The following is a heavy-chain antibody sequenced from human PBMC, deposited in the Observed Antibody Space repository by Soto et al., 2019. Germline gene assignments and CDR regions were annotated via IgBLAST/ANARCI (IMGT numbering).Heavy chain of an antibody. Sequence: ASVKVSCKASGYTFTSYGISWVRQAPGQGLEWMGWISAYNGNTNYAQKLQGRVTMTTDTSTSTAYMELRSLRSDDTAVYYCARDNYYYDSSGLENWFDPWGQGTLVTVSS. CDR2: ISAYNGNT. V-gene: IGHV1-18*01. D-gene: IGHD3-22*01. J-gene: IGHJ5*02. CDR3: ARDNYYYDSSGLENWFDP. CDR1: GYTFTSYG.